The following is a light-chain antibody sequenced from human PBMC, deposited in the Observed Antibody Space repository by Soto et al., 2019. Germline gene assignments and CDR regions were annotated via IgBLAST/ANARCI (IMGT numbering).Light chain of an antibody. CDR2: TAS. CDR3: QQSYSTPYT. Sequence: DIQMTQSPSSLSASVGDRVTITCRARQSVTTFLNWYQHKPGKAPKLLIYTASNLQSGVPSKFSSSGSGTDFTLTISNLQPEDFATYYCQQSYSTPYTFGQGTKLEIK. V-gene: IGKV1-39*01. CDR1: QSVTTF. J-gene: IGKJ2*01.